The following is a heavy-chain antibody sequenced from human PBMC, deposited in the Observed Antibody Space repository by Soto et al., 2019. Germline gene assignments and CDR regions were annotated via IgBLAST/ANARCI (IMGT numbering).Heavy chain of an antibody. D-gene: IGHD3-16*01. V-gene: IGHV4-38-2*01. CDR3: ARSYTYEYSVFGY. J-gene: IGHJ4*02. CDR1: GYSISSGYY. Sequence: ETLSLTCAVSGYSISSGYYWCWIRQPPGKGLEWIVSIYHSGSTYYNPSLKSRVTISVDTSKNQFSLKLSSVTAADTAVYYCARSYTYEYSVFGYWGQGTLVTVYS. CDR2: IYHSGST.